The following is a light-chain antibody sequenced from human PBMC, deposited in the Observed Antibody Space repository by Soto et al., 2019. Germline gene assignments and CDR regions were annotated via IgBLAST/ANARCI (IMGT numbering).Light chain of an antibody. CDR1: QRVHNW. J-gene: IGKJ2*01. Sequence: IQMTQSPSTLSPSVGDRVTITCRASQRVHNWLAWYQQKPGEAPRLLIYDASTLQSGVPSRFSGSGSGTEFTLTISSLQPDDFATYYCQQYKDYSPYTFGQGTKLEIK. CDR2: DAS. V-gene: IGKV1-5*01. CDR3: QQYKDYSPYT.